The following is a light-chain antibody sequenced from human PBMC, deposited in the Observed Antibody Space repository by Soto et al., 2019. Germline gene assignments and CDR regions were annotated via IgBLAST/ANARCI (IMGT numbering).Light chain of an antibody. CDR1: QDINNY. J-gene: IGKJ4*01. CDR3: QQRINWPVT. V-gene: IGKV3-11*01. CDR2: DAS. Sequence: VVLTQSPATLSLSPGERATLSCRASQDINNYLAWYQQKPGQPPRLLMYDASRRATGIPARFSGSGSGTDFTLTISSLEPEDFAVYYCQQRINWPVTFGGGTKVEIK.